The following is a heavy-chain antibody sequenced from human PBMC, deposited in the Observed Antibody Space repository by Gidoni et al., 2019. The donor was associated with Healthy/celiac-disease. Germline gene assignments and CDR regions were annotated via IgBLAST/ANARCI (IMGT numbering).Heavy chain of an antibody. CDR2: ISGSGGST. Sequence: EVQLLESGGGLVQPGGSLRLSCSASGFTFSSYAMSWVRQAPGKGLEWVSAISGSGGSTYYADSVKGRFTISRDNSKNTLYLQMNSLRAEDTAVYYCAKMETHIVVVTAILDYWGQGTLVTVSS. CDR3: AKMETHIVVVTAILDY. J-gene: IGHJ4*02. CDR1: GFTFSSYA. V-gene: IGHV3-23*01. D-gene: IGHD2-21*02.